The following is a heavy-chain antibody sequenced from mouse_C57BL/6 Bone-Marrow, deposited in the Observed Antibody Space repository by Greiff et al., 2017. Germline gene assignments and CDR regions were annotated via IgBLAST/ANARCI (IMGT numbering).Heavy chain of an antibody. Sequence: VKLMESGAELVKPGASVKLSCKASGYTFTEYTIHWVKQRSGQGLEWIGWFYPGSGSIKYNEKFKDKATLTAGKSSSTVDMELSRLTSEDSAVYFCARHEGAYYSNYGFAYWGQGTLVTVSA. V-gene: IGHV1-62-2*01. D-gene: IGHD2-5*01. CDR1: GYTFTEYT. J-gene: IGHJ3*01. CDR2: FYPGSGSI. CDR3: ARHEGAYYSNYGFAY.